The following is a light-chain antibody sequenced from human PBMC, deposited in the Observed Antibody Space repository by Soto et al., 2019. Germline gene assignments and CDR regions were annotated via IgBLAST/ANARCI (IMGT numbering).Light chain of an antibody. CDR1: QSLIHSDGNTY. J-gene: IGKJ1*01. V-gene: IGKV2-30*02. CDR2: HVS. CDR3: RQGRHWPCT. Sequence: DVAVTQSPLSLPVTLGQPASISCRSSQSLIHSDGNTYLHWFQQRPGQSPRRLIYHVSTRDSGVPDRFSGSGSGTDFTLEISRVEAEDVVVYYCRQGRHWPCTFGPGTMVDIK.